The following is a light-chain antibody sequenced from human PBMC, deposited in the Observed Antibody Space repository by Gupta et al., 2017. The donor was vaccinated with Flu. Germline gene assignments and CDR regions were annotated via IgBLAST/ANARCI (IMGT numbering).Light chain of an antibody. V-gene: IGLV2-14*01. CDR1: TSDVGTYNA. J-gene: IGLJ3*02. Sequence: ITISCTGSTSDVGTYNAVSWQQQHPGKAPKLMNNEVNSRPAGVSRRSAATKARKVAFPTISGLQADDDAYYYCIAYTTTTTPVFGGGTKLTVL. CDR3: IAYTTTTTPV. CDR2: EVN.